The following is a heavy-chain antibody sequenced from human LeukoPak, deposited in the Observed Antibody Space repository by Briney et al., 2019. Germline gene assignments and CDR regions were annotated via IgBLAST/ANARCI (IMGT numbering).Heavy chain of an antibody. CDR2: ISSSSSYI. V-gene: IGHV3-21*01. CDR1: GFTFSSYS. J-gene: IGHJ2*01. CDR3: ARDNDYWYFDL. D-gene: IGHD2-8*01. Sequence: GESLRLSCAASGFTFSSYSMNWVRQAPGKGLEWVSSISSSSSYIYYADSVKGRFTISRDNAKNSLYLQMNSLRAEDTAVYYCARDNDYWYFDLWGRGTLVTVSS.